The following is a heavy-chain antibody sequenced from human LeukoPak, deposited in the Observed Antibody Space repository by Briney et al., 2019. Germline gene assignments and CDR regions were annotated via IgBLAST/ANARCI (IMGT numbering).Heavy chain of an antibody. D-gene: IGHD3-22*01. J-gene: IGHJ4*02. CDR3: AKDLIRQLGSSGYYLFDY. CDR2: IRYDGSNK. CDR1: GFTFSSYG. V-gene: IGHV3-30*02. Sequence: PGGSLRLSCAASGFTFSSYGMHWVRQAPGKGLEWVAFIRYDGSNKYYADSVKGRFTISRDNSKNTLYLQMNSLRAEDTAVYYCAKDLIRQLGSSGYYLFDYWGQGTLVTVSS.